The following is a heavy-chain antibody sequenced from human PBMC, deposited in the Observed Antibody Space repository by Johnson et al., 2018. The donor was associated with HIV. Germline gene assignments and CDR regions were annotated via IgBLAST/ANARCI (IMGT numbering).Heavy chain of an antibody. V-gene: IGHV3-30*19. CDR3: ASFGELGPDAFDI. J-gene: IGHJ3*02. D-gene: IGHD3-10*01. CDR2: IWYDGSNK. Sequence: VQLVESGVGVVQPGRSLRLSCAASGFTFSSYGMHWVRQAPGKGLEWVAVIWYDGSNKYYADSVKGRFTISRDNSKNTLYLQMNSLRAEDTAVYYCASFGELGPDAFDIWGQGTMVTVSS. CDR1: GFTFSSYG.